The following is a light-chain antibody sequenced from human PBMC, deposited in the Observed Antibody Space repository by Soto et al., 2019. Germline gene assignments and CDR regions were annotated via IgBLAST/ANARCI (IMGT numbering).Light chain of an antibody. CDR1: SSDVGGYNY. Sequence: QSALTQPASVSGSPGQSITISCTGTSSDVGGYNYVSWYQQHPGKAPKLVIYEVTKRPSGVSNRFSGSKSGNTASLTISGLQADDETDYYCSSYTSTNHVVFGGGTQLTVL. CDR2: EVT. V-gene: IGLV2-14*01. J-gene: IGLJ2*01. CDR3: SSYTSTNHVV.